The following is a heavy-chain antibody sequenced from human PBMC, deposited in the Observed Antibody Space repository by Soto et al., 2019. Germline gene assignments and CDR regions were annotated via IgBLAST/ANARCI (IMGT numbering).Heavy chain of an antibody. V-gene: IGHV1-69*10. D-gene: IGHD6-19*01. J-gene: IGHJ4*02. CDR1: GGTFSTYA. Sequence: GASVKVSCKASGGTFSTYAISWVRQAPGQGLEWMGGIIPILSITNYAQKFQGRATITADESTSTAYMDLSSLRSEDTAVYYCARDASVAVTGTLDYWGQGTLVTVSS. CDR2: IIPILSIT. CDR3: ARDASVAVTGTLDY.